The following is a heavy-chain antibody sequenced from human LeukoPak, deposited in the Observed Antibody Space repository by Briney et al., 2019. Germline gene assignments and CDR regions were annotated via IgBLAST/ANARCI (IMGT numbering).Heavy chain of an antibody. Sequence: PSETLYLTCTVSGGAISSGSYYRSWIRQLAGKGLEWIGRISSSGSTNYNPSLKSRVTISVDTSKNQFSLKLNSVTAADTAVYYCVRSHSASLLTATYYFDYWGQGTLVTVSS. V-gene: IGHV4-61*02. CDR3: VRSHSASLLTATYYFDY. D-gene: IGHD2-15*01. CDR1: GGAISSGSYY. J-gene: IGHJ4*02. CDR2: ISSSGST.